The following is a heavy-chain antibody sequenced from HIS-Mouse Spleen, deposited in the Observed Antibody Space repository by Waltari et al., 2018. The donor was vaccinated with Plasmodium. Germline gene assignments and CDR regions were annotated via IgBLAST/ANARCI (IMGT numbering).Heavy chain of an antibody. Sequence: EVQLVESGGGLVQPGGSLSPPCAASGFTFRSYWVSWVRQAPGKGLEWVANIKQDGSEKYYVDSVKGRFTISRDNAKNSLYLQMNSLRAEDTAVYYCASSWYWYFDLWGRGTLVTVSS. CDR2: IKQDGSEK. CDR1: GFTFRSYW. V-gene: IGHV3-7*01. J-gene: IGHJ2*01. CDR3: ASSWYWYFDL. D-gene: IGHD6-13*01.